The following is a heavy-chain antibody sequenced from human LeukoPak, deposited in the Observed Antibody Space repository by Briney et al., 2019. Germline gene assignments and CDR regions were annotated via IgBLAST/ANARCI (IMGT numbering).Heavy chain of an antibody. D-gene: IGHD1-26*01. Sequence: SETLSLTCTVSGGSISSYYWSWIRQPPGKGLEWIGYIYYSGSTNYNPSLKSRVTISVDTSKDQFSLKLSSVTAADTAVYYCARGVIVGAKGGLSKGFHAFDIWGQGTMVTVSS. J-gene: IGHJ3*02. CDR3: ARGVIVGAKGGLSKGFHAFDI. CDR1: GGSISSYY. V-gene: IGHV4-59*01. CDR2: IYYSGST.